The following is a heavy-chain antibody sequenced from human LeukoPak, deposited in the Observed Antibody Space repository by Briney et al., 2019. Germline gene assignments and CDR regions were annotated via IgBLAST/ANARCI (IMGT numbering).Heavy chain of an antibody. Sequence: PGGSLRLSCAASGFTFSDYYMSWIRQAPGKGLEWVSYISSSGSTIYYADSVKGRFTISRDNAKNSLYLQMNSLRAEDTAVYYCARELEDGAYSSSWCADYWGQGTLVTVSS. CDR3: ARELEDGAYSSSWCADY. V-gene: IGHV3-11*01. D-gene: IGHD6-13*01. CDR1: GFTFSDYY. CDR2: ISSSGSTI. J-gene: IGHJ4*02.